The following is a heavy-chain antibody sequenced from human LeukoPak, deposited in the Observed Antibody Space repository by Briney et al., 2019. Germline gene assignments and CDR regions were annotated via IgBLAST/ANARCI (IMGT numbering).Heavy chain of an antibody. V-gene: IGHV4-34*01. CDR3: ARKIFLDV. CDR2: INHSGST. J-gene: IGHJ6*04. Sequence: SETLSLTCAVYGGSFSGYYWSWIRQPPGKGLEWIEEINHSGSTNYNPSLKSRVIISVNMSKSQFSLKLSSVTAADTAVYYCARKIFLDVWGKGTTVTVSS. CDR1: GGSFSGYY.